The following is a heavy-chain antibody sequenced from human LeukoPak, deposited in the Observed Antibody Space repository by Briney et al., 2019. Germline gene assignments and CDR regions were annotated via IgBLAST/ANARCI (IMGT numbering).Heavy chain of an antibody. J-gene: IGHJ6*03. CDR3: ARDLRICSCTSCYRRDYYYYYMDV. V-gene: IGHV1-69*05. D-gene: IGHD2-2*01. CDR2: IIPIFGTA. Sequence: SVKVSCKASGGTFSSYAISWVRQAPGQGLEWMGGIIPIFGTANYAQKFQGRVTITTDESTSTAYMELSSLRSEDTAVYYCARDLRICSCTSCYRRDYYYYYMDVWGKGTTVTVSS. CDR1: GGTFSSYA.